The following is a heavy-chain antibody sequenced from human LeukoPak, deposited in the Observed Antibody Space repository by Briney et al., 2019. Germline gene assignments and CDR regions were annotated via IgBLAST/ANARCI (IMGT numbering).Heavy chain of an antibody. CDR2: IDSSSSYI. Sequence: GGSLRLSCAASGFTFSNYWMDWVRQSPGKGLEWVSSIDSSSSYIYYADSVKGRFTISRANAKNSLFLQMNSLRAEDTAVYYCARGPHGGFVIIPTEFWGQGTLVTVSS. CDR1: GFTFSNYW. D-gene: IGHD3-3*01. CDR3: ARGPHGGFVIIPTEF. V-gene: IGHV3-21*01. J-gene: IGHJ4*02.